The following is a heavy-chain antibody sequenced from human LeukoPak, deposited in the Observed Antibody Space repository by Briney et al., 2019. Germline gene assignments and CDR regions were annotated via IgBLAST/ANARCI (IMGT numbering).Heavy chain of an antibody. CDR3: TGDNFDSSVKFDY. Sequence: GGSLRLSCVDSGFTFTNAWMSWVRQAPGKGLEWIGRIKSKTDGETTNYAEPVRGRFTISRDDSKSAVYLQMNSLKTEDTAVYYCTGDNFDSSVKFDYWGQGTLVTVSS. CDR1: GFTFTNAW. V-gene: IGHV3-15*01. CDR2: IKSKTDGETT. D-gene: IGHD3-22*01. J-gene: IGHJ4*02.